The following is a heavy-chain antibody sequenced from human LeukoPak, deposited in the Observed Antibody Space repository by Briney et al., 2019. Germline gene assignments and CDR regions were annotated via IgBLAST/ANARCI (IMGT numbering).Heavy chain of an antibody. Sequence: SGGSLRLSCAASGFTFDDYAMHWVRHAPGKGLEWVSGISWNSGSIGYADSVKGRFTISRDNSKNTLYLQMNSLRAEDTAIYYCASGDYSSGWYLDYWGQGTLVTVSS. J-gene: IGHJ4*02. CDR1: GFTFDDYA. CDR3: ASGDYSSGWYLDY. V-gene: IGHV3-9*01. CDR2: ISWNSGSI. D-gene: IGHD6-19*01.